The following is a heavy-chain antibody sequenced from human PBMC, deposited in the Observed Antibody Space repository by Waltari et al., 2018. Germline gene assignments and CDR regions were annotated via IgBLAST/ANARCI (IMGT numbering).Heavy chain of an antibody. Sequence: QVQLQESGPGLVKPSETLSLTCTVSGGSISSYYWRWIRQPAGQGLEWIGRIYTSGSTNYNPSLKSRVTMSVDTSKNQFSLKLSSVTAADTAVYYCARDGSPKYCSSTSCPSGDIWGQGTMVTVSS. V-gene: IGHV4-4*07. CDR2: IYTSGST. D-gene: IGHD2-2*01. CDR1: GGSISSYY. CDR3: ARDGSPKYCSSTSCPSGDI. J-gene: IGHJ3*02.